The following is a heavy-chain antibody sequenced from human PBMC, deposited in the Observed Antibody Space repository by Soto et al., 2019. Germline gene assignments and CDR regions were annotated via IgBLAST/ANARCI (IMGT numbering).Heavy chain of an antibody. CDR3: ARDGRRGYDMDV. CDR2: ISTDNRAI. J-gene: IGHJ6*02. D-gene: IGHD3-16*01. Sequence: EVQLVESGGGLVQPGGSLRLSCAASGFTLSHYHMDWVRQAPGKGLEWIAYISTDNRAIYHADSVKGRFTISRDNAKDSLFLQMDSLRDEDTAVYYCARDGRRGYDMDVWGQGTTVTVSS. CDR1: GFTLSHYH. V-gene: IGHV3-48*02.